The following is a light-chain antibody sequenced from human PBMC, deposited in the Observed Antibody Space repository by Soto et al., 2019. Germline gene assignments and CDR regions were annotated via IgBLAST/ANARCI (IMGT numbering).Light chain of an antibody. CDR3: MQGAHWPRT. J-gene: IGKJ1*01. CDR1: PSLLYSDGNTY. V-gene: IGKV2-30*01. CDR2: RVS. Sequence: VLTQSPRSLAVPPGQPASTSCSPIPSLLYSDGNTYLTWFQQRPGQSPRRLIYRVSGRDSGVPDRFSGSGSGTDFTLKISRVEAEDVGVYYCMQGAHWPRTFGQGTKVDI.